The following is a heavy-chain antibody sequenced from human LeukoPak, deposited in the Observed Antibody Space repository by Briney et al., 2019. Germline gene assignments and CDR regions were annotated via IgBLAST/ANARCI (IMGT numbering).Heavy chain of an antibody. CDR1: GGSFSGYY. Sequence: SETLSLTCAVYGGSFSGYYWSWIRQPPGKGLEWIGYIYYSGSTNYNPSLKSRITISVDTSKNQFSLKLSSVTAADTAVYYCARVAAAGPPCYFDYWGQGTLVTVSS. J-gene: IGHJ4*02. CDR2: IYYSGST. CDR3: ARVAAAGPPCYFDY. D-gene: IGHD6-13*01. V-gene: IGHV4-59*01.